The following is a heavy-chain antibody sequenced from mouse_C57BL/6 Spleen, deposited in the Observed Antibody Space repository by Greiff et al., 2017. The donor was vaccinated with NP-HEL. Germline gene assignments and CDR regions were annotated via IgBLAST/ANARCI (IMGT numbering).Heavy chain of an antibody. CDR3: ARWNHGGGYAMDY. J-gene: IGHJ4*01. CDR1: GYSITSGYD. V-gene: IGHV3-1*01. CDR2: ISYSGSP. Sequence: EVQLQESGPGMVKPSQSLSLTCTVTGYSITSGYDWHWIRHFPGNKLEWMGYISYSGSPNYNPSLKSRISITHDTSKNHFFLKLNSVTTEDTATYYCARWNHGGGYAMDYWGQGTSVTVSS.